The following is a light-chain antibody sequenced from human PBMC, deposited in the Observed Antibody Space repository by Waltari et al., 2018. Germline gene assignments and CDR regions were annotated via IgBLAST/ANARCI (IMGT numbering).Light chain of an antibody. CDR1: ESVFGY. J-gene: IGKJ4*01. Sequence: EIVLTQSPATLSVSPGERATLSCRASESVFGYLAWYQQQPGQAPRLLIFDTFKRATGIPTRFRGSGYGTDFTRTINSRETEDFALYYCQQRSIWPLTFGGGTKVDVK. V-gene: IGKV3-11*01. CDR2: DTF. CDR3: QQRSIWPLT.